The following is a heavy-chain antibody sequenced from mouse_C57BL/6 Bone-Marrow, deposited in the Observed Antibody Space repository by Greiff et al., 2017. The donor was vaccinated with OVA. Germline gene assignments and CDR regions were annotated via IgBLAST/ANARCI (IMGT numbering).Heavy chain of an antibody. CDR1: GYTFTDYE. CDR3: TREGNYDYDGGAWFAY. Sequence: QVQLQQSGAELVRPGASVTLSCKASGYTFTDYEMHWVKQTPVHGLEWIGAIDPETGGTAYNQKFKGKAILTADKSSSTAYMELRSLTSEDSAVYYCTREGNYDYDGGAWFAYWGQGTLVTVSA. CDR2: IDPETGGT. V-gene: IGHV1-15*01. J-gene: IGHJ3*01. D-gene: IGHD2-4*01.